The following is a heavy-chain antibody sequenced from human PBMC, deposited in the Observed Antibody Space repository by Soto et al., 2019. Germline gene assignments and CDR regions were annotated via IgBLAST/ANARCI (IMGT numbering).Heavy chain of an antibody. CDR2: ISSSGGTK. Sequence: GSLSLSCAASGFTFSSYEMNWVRQAPGKGLEWVTYISSSGGTKYYADSVKGRFTISRDNAKNSLYLQMNSLRAEDTAVYYCARENGMGVWGQGTTVTVSS. J-gene: IGHJ6*02. CDR1: GFTFSSYE. V-gene: IGHV3-48*03. CDR3: ARENGMGV.